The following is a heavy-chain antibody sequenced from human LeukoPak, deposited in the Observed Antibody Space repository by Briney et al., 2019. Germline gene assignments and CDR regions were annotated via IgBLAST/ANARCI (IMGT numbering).Heavy chain of an antibody. D-gene: IGHD3-10*01. CDR3: ASRSFSGGSGSYNIRDY. CDR2: IIPIFGTA. J-gene: IGHJ4*02. Sequence: SVKVSCKASGGTFSSYAISWVRQAPGQGLEWMGRIIPIFGTANYAQKFQGRVTITTDVSTSTAYMELSSLRSEGTAVYYCASRSFSGGSGSYNIRDYWGQGTLVTVSS. CDR1: GGTFSSYA. V-gene: IGHV1-69*05.